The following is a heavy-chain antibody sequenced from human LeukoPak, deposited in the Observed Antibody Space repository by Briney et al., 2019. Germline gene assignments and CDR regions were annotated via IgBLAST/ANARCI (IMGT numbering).Heavy chain of an antibody. V-gene: IGHV3-30-3*01. CDR2: ISYDGNNK. Sequence: PGGSLRLSCAASGFTFSSYAIHWVRQAPDKGLEWVTMISYDGNNKYYADSVKGRFTISRDNSKNTLYLQMNSLRPEDTAVYYCARERTGWYFDYWGQGALVTVST. D-gene: IGHD3/OR15-3a*01. J-gene: IGHJ4*02. CDR1: GFTFSSYA. CDR3: ARERTGWYFDY.